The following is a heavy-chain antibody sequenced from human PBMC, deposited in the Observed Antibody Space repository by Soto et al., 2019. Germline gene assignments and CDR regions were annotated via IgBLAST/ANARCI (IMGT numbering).Heavy chain of an antibody. D-gene: IGHD1-7*01. CDR1: GGTFSSYA. CDR3: ARDRLELRSDAFDI. CDR2: IIPIFGTA. V-gene: IGHV1-69*06. J-gene: IGHJ3*02. Sequence: SVKVSCKASGGTFSSYAISWVRQAPGQGLEWMGGIIPIFGTANYAQKFQGRVTITADKSTSTAYMELSSLRSEDTAAYYCARDRLELRSDAFDIWGQGTMVTVSS.